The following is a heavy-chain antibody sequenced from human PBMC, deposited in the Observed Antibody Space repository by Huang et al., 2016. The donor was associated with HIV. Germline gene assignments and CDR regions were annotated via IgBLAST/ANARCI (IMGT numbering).Heavy chain of an antibody. CDR1: GYTLTDLS. CDR3: ATRIDRWERYVDTAVQFDY. J-gene: IGHJ4*02. V-gene: IGHV1-24*01. Sequence: QVQLVQSGTEVKRSGASVKVSCKVSGYTLTDLSMHWVRQAPGKGLEWMVGFDPEDGETIYAQKFQGRITMTEDTSTDTADMELSSLRSEDTAVYYCATRIDRWERYVDTAVQFDYWGQGTLVTVSS. D-gene: IGHD5-18*01. CDR2: FDPEDGET.